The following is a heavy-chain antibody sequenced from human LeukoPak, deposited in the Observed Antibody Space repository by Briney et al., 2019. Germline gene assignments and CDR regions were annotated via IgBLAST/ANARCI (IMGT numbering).Heavy chain of an antibody. Sequence: GGSLRLSCAAAGFTFSSYAMSWVRQAPGKGLEGVASISVRGGSTYYADSVKGGLPISRDNSKNTLYLQMNSLSAEDTAVYHCATGIRYFAMVNYFDYWGQGTLVTVSS. CDR3: ATGIRYFAMVNYFDY. J-gene: IGHJ4*02. D-gene: IGHD3-9*01. V-gene: IGHV3-23*01. CDR1: GFTFSSYA. CDR2: ISVRGGST.